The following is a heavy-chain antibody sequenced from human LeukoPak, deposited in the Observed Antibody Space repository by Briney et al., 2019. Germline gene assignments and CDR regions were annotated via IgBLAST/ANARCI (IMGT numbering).Heavy chain of an antibody. D-gene: IGHD3-3*01. CDR1: GFTFSSYA. V-gene: IGHV3-23*01. Sequence: GGSLRLSCAASGFTFSSYATSWVRQAPGKGLEWVSAISGSGGSTYYADSVKGRFTISRDNSKNTLYLQMNSLRAEDTAVYYCAKKRFLEWLSDYWGQGTLVTVSS. J-gene: IGHJ4*02. CDR3: AKKRFLEWLSDY. CDR2: ISGSGGST.